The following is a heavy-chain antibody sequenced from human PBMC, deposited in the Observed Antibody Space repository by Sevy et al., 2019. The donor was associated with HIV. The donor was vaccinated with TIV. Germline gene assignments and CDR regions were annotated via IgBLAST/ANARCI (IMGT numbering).Heavy chain of an antibody. CDR2: INEDGSVK. J-gene: IGHJ4*02. CDR3: VRAIQSVGSF. Sequence: GGSLRLSCVASGFTLNTYWMHWVRQAPGKGLEWVANINEDGSVKYFVDSVKGRFTISRDNTRNLVSLHMNSLRVEDTALDRCVRAIQSVGSFWGQGALVTVSS. D-gene: IGHD1-1*01. CDR1: GFTLNTYW. V-gene: IGHV3-7*01.